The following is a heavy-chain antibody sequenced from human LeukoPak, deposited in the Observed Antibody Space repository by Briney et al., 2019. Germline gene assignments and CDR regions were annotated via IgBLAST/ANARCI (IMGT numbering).Heavy chain of an antibody. CDR2: IGSGGSPT. Sequence: PGGSLRLSCEASGFTFSSHSMIWVRQAPGKGLEWVSYIGSGGSPTHYAASVKGRFTISRDNVKNSLYLQMHSLTVEDTAVYYCAKDQRPYCTYACYCAIDAWGQGTLVTVSS. V-gene: IGHV3-48*01. J-gene: IGHJ3*01. CDR3: AKDQRPYCTYACYCAIDA. D-gene: IGHD2-8*01. CDR1: GFTFSSHS.